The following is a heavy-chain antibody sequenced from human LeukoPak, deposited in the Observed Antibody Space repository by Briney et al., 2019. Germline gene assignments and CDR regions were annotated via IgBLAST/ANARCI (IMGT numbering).Heavy chain of an antibody. V-gene: IGHV4-59*08. Sequence: SETLSLTCTVSGGSISSYYWSWIRQPPGKGLEWIGYIYYSGSTNYNPSLKSRVTISVDTSKNQFSLKLSSVTAADTAVYYCARGNEVVVHYWGQGTLVTVSS. CDR3: ARGNEVVVHY. J-gene: IGHJ4*02. CDR1: GGSISSYY. CDR2: IYYSGST. D-gene: IGHD2-15*01.